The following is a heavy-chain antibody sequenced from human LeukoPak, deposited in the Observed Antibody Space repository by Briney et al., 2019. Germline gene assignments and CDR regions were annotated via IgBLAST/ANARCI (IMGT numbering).Heavy chain of an antibody. CDR2: INPSGGST. Sequence: GASVKVSCKASGYTFTSSYLHWVRQAPGQGLEWMGIINPSGGSTSYAQKFQGRVTMTRDTSTSTVYMELSSLRSEDAAVYYCARMYSSSCCAFDIWGQGTMVTVSS. CDR3: ARMYSSSCCAFDI. CDR1: GYTFTSSY. D-gene: IGHD6-13*01. V-gene: IGHV1-46*01. J-gene: IGHJ3*02.